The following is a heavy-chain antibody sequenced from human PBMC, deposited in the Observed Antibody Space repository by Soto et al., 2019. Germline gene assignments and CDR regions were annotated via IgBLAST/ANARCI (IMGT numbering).Heavy chain of an antibody. CDR3: AKIYTWNEWQGGSDY. Sequence: QVHLEQSGAEVKKAGASVKISCKASGYSFAAYYINWVRQFPGQGFEWMGWINPNTGVTDYAQKFQGRVTLTRDTSIKTAYLELTSLRSDDTAVYYCAKIYTWNEWQGGSDYWGQGTLLTVSS. CDR2: INPNTGVT. V-gene: IGHV1-2*02. J-gene: IGHJ4*02. D-gene: IGHD3-3*01. CDR1: GYSFAAYY.